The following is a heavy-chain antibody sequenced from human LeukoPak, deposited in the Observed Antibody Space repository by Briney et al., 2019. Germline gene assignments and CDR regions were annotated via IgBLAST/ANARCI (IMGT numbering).Heavy chain of an antibody. CDR2: IIPIFGTA. V-gene: IGHV1-69*13. Sequence: SVKVSCKASGGTFSSYAISWVRQAPGQGLEWMGGIIPIFGTANYAQKFQGRVTITADESTSTAYMELSSLRSEDTAVYYCAADSVEMATIMNHYGMDVWGQGTTVTVSS. CDR3: AADSVEMATIMNHYGMDV. D-gene: IGHD5-24*01. CDR1: GGTFSSYA. J-gene: IGHJ6*02.